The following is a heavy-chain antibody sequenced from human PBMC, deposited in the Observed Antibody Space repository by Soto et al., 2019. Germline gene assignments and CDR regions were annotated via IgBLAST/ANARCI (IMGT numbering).Heavy chain of an antibody. V-gene: IGHV4-31*03. CDR3: ARYNGYGHVDT. D-gene: IGHD3-16*01. CDR1: GASISSGRSH. Sequence: QVQLQESGPGMVKPSQNLSLTCTVSGASISSGRSHWSWIRQHPGKGLEWIGYMFYSWSTYNHQSLKSRGNTPEDTSKNQFSLRLTSVTPADTAMYYCARYNGYGHVDTWGQGTLVTGCS. J-gene: IGHJ4*02. CDR2: MFYSWST.